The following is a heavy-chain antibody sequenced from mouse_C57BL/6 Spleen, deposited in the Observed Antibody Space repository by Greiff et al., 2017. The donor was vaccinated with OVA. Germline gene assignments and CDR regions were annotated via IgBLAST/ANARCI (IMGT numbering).Heavy chain of an antibody. J-gene: IGHJ1*03. V-gene: IGHV1-4*01. CDR1: GYTFTSYT. D-gene: IGHD1-1*01. Sequence: QVQLQQSGAELARPGASVKMSCKASGYTFTSYTMHWVKQRPGQGLEWIGYINPSSGYTKYNQKFKDKATLTADKSSSTAYMQLSSLTSEDSAVYYCARRKITTGYFEVWGTGTTVTVSS. CDR3: ARRKITTGYFEV. CDR2: INPSSGYT.